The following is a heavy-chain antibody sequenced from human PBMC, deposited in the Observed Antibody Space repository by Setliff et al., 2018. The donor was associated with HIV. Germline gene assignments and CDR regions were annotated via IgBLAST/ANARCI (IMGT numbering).Heavy chain of an antibody. J-gene: IGHJ4*02. V-gene: IGHV4-31*03. CDR1: GVSTSSANHY. Sequence: SETLSLTCLVSGVSTSSANHYWTWVRQSPEKGLEWIGFVYYNGNSYYNPSLNSRVSISLDTSQNQFSLHLLSVTDADTAIYYCATGYYYGSGKYSAFDFWGRGTLVTVSS. D-gene: IGHD3-10*01. CDR2: VYYNGNS. CDR3: ATGYYYGSGKYSAFDF.